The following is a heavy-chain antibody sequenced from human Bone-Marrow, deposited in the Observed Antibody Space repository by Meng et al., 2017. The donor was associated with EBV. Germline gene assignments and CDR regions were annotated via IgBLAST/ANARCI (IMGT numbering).Heavy chain of an antibody. V-gene: IGHV1-2*06. J-gene: IGHJ4*02. CDR2: INPNSGGT. D-gene: IGHD3-22*01. Sequence: QVALGQSGAEVKKPGASVKVSCKASGYTFTGYYMHWVRQAPGQGLEWMGRINPNSGGTNYAQKFQGRVTMTRDTSISTAYMELSRLRSDDTAVYYCAREDDSSGYYLPYYFDYWGQGTLVTVSS. CDR1: GYTFTGYY. CDR3: AREDDSSGYYLPYYFDY.